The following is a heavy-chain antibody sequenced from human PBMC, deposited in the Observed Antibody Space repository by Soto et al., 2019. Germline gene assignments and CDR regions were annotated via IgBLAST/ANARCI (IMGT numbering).Heavy chain of an antibody. CDR1: GGTFNTYA. CDR3: AREVQVHTPAFVY. J-gene: IGHJ4*02. D-gene: IGHD3-10*01. CDR2: ISPMFGAA. Sequence: QVQLVQSGAEMKKPGSSVKVSCQSSGGTFNTYAMNWVRQAPGQGPEWMGDISPMFGAANYAPKFQGRVTITADESTGTSYMQLRSLTSEDKALYFCAREVQVHTPAFVYWGQGTLVTVSS. V-gene: IGHV1-69*19.